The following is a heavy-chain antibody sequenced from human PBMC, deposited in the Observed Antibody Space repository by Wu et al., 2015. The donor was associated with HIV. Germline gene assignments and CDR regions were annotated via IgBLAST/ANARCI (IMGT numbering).Heavy chain of an antibody. CDR2: INHNGGGA. Sequence: QIHLVQSGAEVKKPGASVKVSCKASGYSFSDYHLHWVRQAPGQGLEWVGWINHNGGGATYAQKFQGRVAMTRDTSISTAFMELSSLRSEDTAVYYCATAGYCSGGSCRNWFRPVGQGPWSPSP. CDR3: ATAGYCSGGSCRNWFRP. D-gene: IGHD2-15*01. V-gene: IGHV1-2*02. J-gene: IGHJ5*02. CDR1: GYSFSDYH.